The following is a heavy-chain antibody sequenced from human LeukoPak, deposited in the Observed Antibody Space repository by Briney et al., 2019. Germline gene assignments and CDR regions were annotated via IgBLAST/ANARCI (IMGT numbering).Heavy chain of an antibody. Sequence: GGSLRLSCAASGFTFSSHSMNWVRQAPGKGLEWVSSISSSSSYIYYADSLKGRFTISRDNAKNSLYLQMNSLRAEDTAVYYCAKDHSGSYYFVYYFDYWGQGTLVTVSS. J-gene: IGHJ4*02. CDR2: ISSSSSYI. CDR3: AKDHSGSYYFVYYFDY. V-gene: IGHV3-21*04. CDR1: GFTFSSHS. D-gene: IGHD1-26*01.